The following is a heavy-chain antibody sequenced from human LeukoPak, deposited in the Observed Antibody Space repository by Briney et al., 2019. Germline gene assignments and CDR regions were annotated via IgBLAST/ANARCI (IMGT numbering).Heavy chain of an antibody. V-gene: IGHV4-39*01. CDR1: GDSISSSAYY. D-gene: IGHD3-9*01. CDR2: IYYSGST. CDR3: ATYYDILSGYTFDY. Sequence: SETLSLTCTVSGDSISSSAYYWGWIRQPPGKGLEWIGSIYYSGSTYYNPSLKSRVTISVDTSKNQFSLKLNSVTAADTAVYYCATYYDILSGYTFDYWGQGTLVAVSS. J-gene: IGHJ4*02.